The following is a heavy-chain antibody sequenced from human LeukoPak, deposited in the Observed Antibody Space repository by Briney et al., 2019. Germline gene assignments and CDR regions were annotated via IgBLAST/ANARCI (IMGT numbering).Heavy chain of an antibody. J-gene: IGHJ6*03. CDR1: GFSFISYG. Sequence: GGSLRLSCAASGFSFISYGMYWVRQAPGKGLESVVFIRYDGSSKYYADSVKGRFTVSRDNSKNTLYLQMKSLRAEDTAVYYCAKGGGYEAQYYYYYLDVWGKGTTVTISS. CDR3: AKGGGYEAQYYYYYLDV. D-gene: IGHD5-12*01. V-gene: IGHV3-30*02. CDR2: IRYDGSSK.